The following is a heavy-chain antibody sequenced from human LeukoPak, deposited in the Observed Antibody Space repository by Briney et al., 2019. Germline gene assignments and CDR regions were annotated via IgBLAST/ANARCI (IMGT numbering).Heavy chain of an antibody. D-gene: IGHD6-6*01. CDR2: IYHSGNT. CDR1: GGSISSGGYY. Sequence: SQTLSLTCTVSGGSISSGGYYWSWIRQPPGKGLEWIAYIYHSGNTYYNPSLKSRVTISVDRSKNQFSLKLNSVTAADTAVYYCARVNEYSSSYYFDYWGQGTLVTVSS. J-gene: IGHJ4*02. V-gene: IGHV4-30-2*01. CDR3: ARVNEYSSSYYFDY.